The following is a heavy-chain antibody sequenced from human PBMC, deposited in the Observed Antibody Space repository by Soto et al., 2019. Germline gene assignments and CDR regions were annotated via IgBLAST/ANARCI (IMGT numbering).Heavy chain of an antibody. D-gene: IGHD3-10*01. CDR2: IYHSGST. CDR3: ARDRELQPPANYYYGMDV. Sequence: SETLSLTCAVSGGSISSSNWWSWVRQPPGKGLEWIGEIYHSGSTNYNPSLKSRVTISVDKSKNQFSLKLSSVTAADTAVYYCARDRELQPPANYYYGMDVWGQGTTVTVSS. J-gene: IGHJ6*02. CDR1: GGSISSSNW. V-gene: IGHV4-4*02.